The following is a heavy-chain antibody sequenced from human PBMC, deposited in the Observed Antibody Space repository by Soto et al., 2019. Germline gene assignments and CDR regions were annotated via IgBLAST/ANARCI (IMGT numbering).Heavy chain of an antibody. V-gene: IGHV3-15*01. J-gene: IGHJ4*02. D-gene: IGHD3-10*01. Sequence: LRLSCAASGFTFSDAWMSWVRQAPGKGLDWVGRIKSKSDGGTTEYAAPVRGRFTISRDNSKNTLYLQMNSLRADDTAVYYCATHPGGGYWGQGTLVTVSS. CDR3: ATHPGGGY. CDR1: GFTFSDAW. CDR2: IKSKSDGGTT.